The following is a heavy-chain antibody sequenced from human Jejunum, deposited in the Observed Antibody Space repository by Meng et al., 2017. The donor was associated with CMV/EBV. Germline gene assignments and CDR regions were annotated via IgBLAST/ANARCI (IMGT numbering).Heavy chain of an antibody. J-gene: IGHJ4*02. CDR1: GGSLSSDFW. V-gene: IGHV4-4*02. CDR3: GRDQGRELINH. CDR2: VYHRGDT. D-gene: IGHD1-7*01. Sequence: LQESGPGRVKPSQTLSLTCLVSGGSLSSDFWWSWVRQPPGKGLEWIGEVYHRGDTNYNPSLKSRVDISVDKSKNQFYLSLFSVTAADTAVYYCGRDQGRELINHWGQGTLVTVSS.